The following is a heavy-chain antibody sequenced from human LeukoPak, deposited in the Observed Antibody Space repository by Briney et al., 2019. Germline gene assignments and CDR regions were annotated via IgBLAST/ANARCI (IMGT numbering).Heavy chain of an antibody. D-gene: IGHD3-22*01. V-gene: IGHV4-61*01. CDR3: ARVPYYYDSSGYYDY. CDR2: IYYSGST. J-gene: IGHJ4*02. CDR1: GGSVSSGSYY. Sequence: SETLSLTCTVSGGSVSSGSYYWSWIRQPPGKGLEWIGYIYYSGSTNYNPSLKSRVTISVDTSKNQFSLKLSSVTAADTAVYYCARVPYYYDSSGYYDYWGQGTLVTVSS.